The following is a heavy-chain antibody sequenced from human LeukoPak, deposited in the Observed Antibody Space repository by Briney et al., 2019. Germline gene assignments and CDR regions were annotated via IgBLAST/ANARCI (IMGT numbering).Heavy chain of an antibody. V-gene: IGHV5-51*01. J-gene: IGHJ3*02. CDR3: ASGAYCGGDCYSGAFDI. Sequence: GEALKISCAAACNSFTNYWIGGRRPMPGKGVEWRGIIYPGDSDTRYNPSFQGQVTISADNSISTAYLQWRSLKAPDTGMDYGASGAYCGGDCYSGAFDIWGQGTMVTVSS. CDR1: CNSFTNYW. D-gene: IGHD2-21*02. CDR2: IYPGDSDT.